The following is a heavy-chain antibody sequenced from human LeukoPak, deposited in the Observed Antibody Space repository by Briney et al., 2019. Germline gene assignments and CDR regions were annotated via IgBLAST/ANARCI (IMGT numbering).Heavy chain of an antibody. V-gene: IGHV3-33*01. J-gene: IGHJ4*02. CDR3: ARDRGDSSSLDY. D-gene: IGHD6-6*01. CDR2: IWHDGSKN. Sequence: GGSLRLSCAASGFTFGHYGMHWVRQAPGKGLKWVAVIWHDGSKNYYADSVKGRFTISRDNSKNTLYLQMNSLRAEDTAVYYCARDRGDSSSLDYWGQGTLVTVSS. CDR1: GFTFGHYG.